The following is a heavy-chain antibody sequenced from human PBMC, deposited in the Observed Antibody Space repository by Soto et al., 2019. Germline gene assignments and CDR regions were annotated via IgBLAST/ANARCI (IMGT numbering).Heavy chain of an antibody. D-gene: IGHD6-13*01. Sequence: QVQLQESGPGLVKPSQTLALPCAVSGGSISNGGYYCSWLRPHPGKALEWIGSIYFNGSTYYHPSLQRRVTNSGAATKNQFALNLNSVTTADMAMYYCAGERQPQQANFRLKGVFMEVWGKGSTVNGAS. CDR1: GGSISNGGYY. CDR2: IYFNGST. CDR3: AGERQPQQANFRLKGVFMEV. V-gene: IGHV4-31*11. J-gene: IGHJ6*03.